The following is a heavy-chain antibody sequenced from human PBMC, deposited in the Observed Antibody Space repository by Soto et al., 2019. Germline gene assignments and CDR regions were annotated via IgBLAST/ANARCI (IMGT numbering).Heavy chain of an antibody. CDR3: AKDLLRYFDWLPMGPYFDD. D-gene: IGHD3-9*01. V-gene: IGHV3-23*01. J-gene: IGHJ4*02. CDR2: ISGSGGST. Sequence: PGGSLRLSCAASGFTFSSYAMSWVRQAPGKGLEWVSAISGSGGSTYYADSVKGRFTISRDNSKNTLYLQMNSLRAEDTAVYYCAKDLLRYFDWLPMGPYFDDWGKGTLVTVSS. CDR1: GFTFSSYA.